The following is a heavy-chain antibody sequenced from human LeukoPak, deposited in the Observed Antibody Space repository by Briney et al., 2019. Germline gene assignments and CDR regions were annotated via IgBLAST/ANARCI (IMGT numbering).Heavy chain of an antibody. CDR2: IYPRDGST. CDR3: ARDQEGFDY. CDR1: GYTFTSNY. J-gene: IGHJ4*02. V-gene: IGHV1-46*01. Sequence: SVKVSCKASGYTFTSNYIHWVRQAPGQGLEWMGMIYPRDGSTSYAQKFQGRVTVTRDTSTSTVHMELSGLRSEDTAVYYCARDQEGFDYWGQGTLVTVSS.